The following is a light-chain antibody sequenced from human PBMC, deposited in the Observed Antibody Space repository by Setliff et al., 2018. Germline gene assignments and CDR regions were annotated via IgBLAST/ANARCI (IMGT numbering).Light chain of an antibody. CDR1: NMGGKS. Sequence: SYELTQPPSVPVAPGKTARITCGGNNMGGKSVNWYQQKPGQAPVLVIYYDSDRPSGIPERFFGSNSGNTATLTISRVEAGDEADYYCQVWDSGSEHYVFGTGTKV. J-gene: IGLJ1*01. CDR3: QVWDSGSEHYV. CDR2: YDS. V-gene: IGLV3-21*04.